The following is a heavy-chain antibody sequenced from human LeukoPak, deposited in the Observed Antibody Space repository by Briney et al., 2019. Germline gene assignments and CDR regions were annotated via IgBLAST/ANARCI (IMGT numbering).Heavy chain of an antibody. J-gene: IGHJ4*02. V-gene: IGHV1-46*01. CDR2: INPSGGST. Sequence: ASVKVSCKASGYTFTTYYIHWVRQAPGQGLEWMGIINPSGGSTTYAQKLQGRLSMTSDTSTSTVYMQVSSLRSEDTAVYYCARSGKSSGGLDYWGQGTLVTVSS. CDR3: ARSGKSSGGLDY. D-gene: IGHD6-19*01. CDR1: GYTFTTYY.